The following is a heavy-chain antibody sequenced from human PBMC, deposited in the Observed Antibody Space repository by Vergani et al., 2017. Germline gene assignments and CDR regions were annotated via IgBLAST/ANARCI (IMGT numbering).Heavy chain of an antibody. CDR3: VSDFWSGYSEATNWYFDL. CDR1: GFTFSSYW. V-gene: IGHV3-7*03. J-gene: IGHJ2*01. CDR2: IKQDGSEK. D-gene: IGHD3-3*01. Sequence: EVQLVESGGGLVKPGGSLRLSCSASGFTFSSYWMSWVRQAPGKGLEWVANIKQDGSEKYYVDSVKGRFTISRDNAKNSLYLQMNSLRAEDTAVYYCVSDFWSGYSEATNWYFDLWGRGTLVTVSS.